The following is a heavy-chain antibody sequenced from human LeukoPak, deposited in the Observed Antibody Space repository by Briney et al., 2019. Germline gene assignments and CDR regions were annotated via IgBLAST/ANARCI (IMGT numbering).Heavy chain of an antibody. V-gene: IGHV4-59*02. J-gene: IGHJ3*02. D-gene: IGHD6-25*01. CDR3: ARPYRSDWRDCFDI. CDR2: ISYSGST. CDR1: GASVSTYY. Sequence: PSETLSLTCTVSGASVSTYYWTWIRQPPGKGLEWIGYISYSGSTNYNPSLKSRVTISVDTSKNQFSLRLTSVTAADTAVYYCARPYRSDWRDCFDIGGQGTMVTVSS.